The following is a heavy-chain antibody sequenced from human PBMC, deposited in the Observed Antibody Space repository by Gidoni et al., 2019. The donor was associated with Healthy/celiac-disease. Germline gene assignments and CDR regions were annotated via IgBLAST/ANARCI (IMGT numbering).Heavy chain of an antibody. V-gene: IGHV3-21*01. J-gene: IGHJ3*02. CDR2: ISSSSSYI. CDR3: AGYSGWSYDAFDI. Sequence: EVQLVESGGGLVKPGGSLRLSCAASGFTFGSYSMNWVRQAPGKGLEWVSSISSSSSYIYYADSVKGRFTISRDNAKNSLYLQMNSLRAEDTAVYYCAGYSGWSYDAFDIWGQGTMVTVSS. D-gene: IGHD6-19*01. CDR1: GFTFGSYS.